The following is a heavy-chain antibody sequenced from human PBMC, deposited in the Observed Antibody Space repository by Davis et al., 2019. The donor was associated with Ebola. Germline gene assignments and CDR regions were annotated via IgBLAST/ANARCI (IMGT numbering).Heavy chain of an antibody. CDR2: VHYSGST. Sequence: PSETLSLTCTVSGGSISSHYWTWIRQSPEKGLEWIGYVHYSGSTYYNPSLKSRVTISIDTSKNQFSLKLNSVTAADTAIYFCARVYTHYRFDYWGQGTLVTVSP. CDR3: ARVYTHYRFDY. D-gene: IGHD4-11*01. V-gene: IGHV4-59*08. J-gene: IGHJ4*02. CDR1: GGSISSHY.